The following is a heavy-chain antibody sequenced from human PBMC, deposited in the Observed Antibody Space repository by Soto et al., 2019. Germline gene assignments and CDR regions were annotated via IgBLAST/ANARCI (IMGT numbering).Heavy chain of an antibody. Sequence: ASVKVSCKASGYTFTSYGISWVRQAPGQGLEWMGWISAYNGNTNYAQKLQGRVTMTTDTSTSTAYMELRSLRSDDTAVYYCASGEGDLPLYYFDYWGQGTQVTVSS. J-gene: IGHJ4*02. CDR3: ASGEGDLPLYYFDY. CDR1: GYTFTSYG. V-gene: IGHV1-18*04. CDR2: ISAYNGNT.